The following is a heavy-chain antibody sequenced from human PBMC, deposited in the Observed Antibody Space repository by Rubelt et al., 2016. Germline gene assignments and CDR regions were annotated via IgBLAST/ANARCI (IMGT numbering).Heavy chain of an antibody. CDR2: IYSGGTT. V-gene: IGHV3-53*01. J-gene: IGHJ2*01. Sequence: EVQLVESGGGLIQPGGSLRLSCAASGLTVSSNFMSWVRQAPGKGLEWVSVIYSGGTTFYADSVKGRFTISRDNSKSTLYLQMNSLRAEDTAVYYCAGVRSGSYGYWYFDLWGRGTLVTVSS. CDR1: GLTVSSNF. D-gene: IGHD1-26*01. CDR3: AGVRSGSYGYWYFDL.